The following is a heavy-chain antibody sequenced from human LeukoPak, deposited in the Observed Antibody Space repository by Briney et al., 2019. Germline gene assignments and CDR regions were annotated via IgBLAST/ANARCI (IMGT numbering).Heavy chain of an antibody. V-gene: IGHV4-61*08. CDR3: AREPSGYPGYFDY. CDR2: IYYSGST. Sequence: SQTLSLTCTVSGGSISSGDYYWSWIRQPPGKGLEWIGYIYYSGSTNYNPSLKSRVTISVDTSKNQFSLKLSSVTAADTAVYYCAREPSGYPGYFDYWGQGTLVTVSS. J-gene: IGHJ4*02. D-gene: IGHD5-12*01. CDR1: GGSISSGDYY.